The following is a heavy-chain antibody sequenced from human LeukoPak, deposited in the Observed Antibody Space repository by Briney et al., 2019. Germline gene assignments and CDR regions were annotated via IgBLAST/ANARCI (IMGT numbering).Heavy chain of an antibody. CDR3: ARGDAFSGDH. CDR2: IHPEGNEK. V-gene: IGHV3-7*04. Sequence: PGGSLRLSCAVSGFSFTNFWMSWVRQAPGRGLEWVANIHPEGNEKYHVESVKGRFTISRDNTKNLLFLQMNGLRVEDTAVYYCARGDAFSGDHWGQRTLVTVSS. J-gene: IGHJ4*02. CDR1: GFSFTNFW.